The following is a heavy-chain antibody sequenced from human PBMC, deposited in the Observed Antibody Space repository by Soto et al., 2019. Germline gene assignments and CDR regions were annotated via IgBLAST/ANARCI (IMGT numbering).Heavy chain of an antibody. J-gene: IGHJ3*02. CDR1: GFTFDDYA. Sequence: GGSLRLSCAASGFTFDDYAMHWVRQAPGKGLEWVSGISWNSGSIGYADSVKGRFTISRDNAKNSLYLQMNSLRAEDTALYYCAKDTDDYGDYGGGAFDIWGQGTMVTVSS. CDR2: ISWNSGSI. V-gene: IGHV3-9*01. D-gene: IGHD4-17*01. CDR3: AKDTDDYGDYGGGAFDI.